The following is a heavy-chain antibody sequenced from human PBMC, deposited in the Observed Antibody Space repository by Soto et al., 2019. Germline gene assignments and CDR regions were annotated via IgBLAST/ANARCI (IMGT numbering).Heavy chain of an antibody. CDR1: GFTFSSYA. J-gene: IGHJ4*02. D-gene: IGHD2-2*01. CDR2: ISGSGGST. CDR3: AKGGCYAGESCADY. V-gene: IGHV3-23*01. Sequence: GGSLRLSCAASGFTFSSYAMSWVRQAPGKGLEWVSAISGSGGSTYYADSVKGRFTISRDNSKNTLYLQMNSLRAEDTAVYYCAKGGCYAGESCADYWGQGTLVTVSS.